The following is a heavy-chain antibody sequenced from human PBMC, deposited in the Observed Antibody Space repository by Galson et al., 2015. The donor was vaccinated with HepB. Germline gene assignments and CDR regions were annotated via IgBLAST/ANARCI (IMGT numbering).Heavy chain of an antibody. V-gene: IGHV3-30*03. J-gene: IGHJ4*02. CDR2: TSFAGSHE. Sequence: SLRLSCAASGFTFGSYAMHWVRQAPGKGLEWVAVTSFAGSHEYYADSVKGRFTISRDNSKNTLYLQMNSLSAEDSAVYYCVRDLNYYDTSGLWGQGTLVIVSS. CDR1: GFTFGSYA. CDR3: VRDLNYYDTSGL. D-gene: IGHD3-22*01.